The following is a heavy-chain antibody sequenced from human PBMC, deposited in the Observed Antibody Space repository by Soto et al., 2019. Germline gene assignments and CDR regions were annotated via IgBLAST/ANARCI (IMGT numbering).Heavy chain of an antibody. CDR1: GFTFSSYS. CDR2: ISRTGDTI. J-gene: IGHJ4*02. V-gene: IGHV3-48*01. D-gene: IGHD2-8*01. CDR3: ATKPQTENDF. Sequence: GSLRLSCTASGFTFSSYSMQWVRQAPGEGLEWVSDISRTGDTIYYADFVKGRFTISRDNGRDSLYLQMSDLRAEDTAVYYCATKPQTENDFWGQGTLVTVSS.